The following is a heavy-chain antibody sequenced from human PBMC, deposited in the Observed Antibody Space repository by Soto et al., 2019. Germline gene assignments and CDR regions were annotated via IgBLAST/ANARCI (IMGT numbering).Heavy chain of an antibody. CDR2: IYGDNDK. D-gene: IGHD4-17*01. CDR1: GFSLSNSGVG. Sequence: QITLKESGPSPVKPTQALTVTCTFSGFSLSNSGVGVAWIRPPLGKALEWLALIYGDNDKRYSPSLKTTLTVTKDTSKKQVALTLANVHPLDTPTYYCSPCPLHDYGDSDPGTSNVFDPWGQGTLVTVPS. V-gene: IGHV2-5*02. CDR3: SPCPLHDYGDSDPGTSNVFDP. J-gene: IGHJ5*02.